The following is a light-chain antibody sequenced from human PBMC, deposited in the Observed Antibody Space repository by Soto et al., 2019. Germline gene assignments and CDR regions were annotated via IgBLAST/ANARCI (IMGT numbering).Light chain of an antibody. J-gene: IGLJ2*01. CDR3: VLPMGNGISV. CDR1: SGSVSINYY. V-gene: IGLV8-61*01. Sequence: QTVVTQEPSFSVSPGGTVTLTCGLSSGSVSINYYPSWYQQTPGQAPRTLIYSTNTRSSGVPDRFSGSILGNKAALTITGAQADDESDYYCVLPMGNGISVFGGGTKLTVL. CDR2: STN.